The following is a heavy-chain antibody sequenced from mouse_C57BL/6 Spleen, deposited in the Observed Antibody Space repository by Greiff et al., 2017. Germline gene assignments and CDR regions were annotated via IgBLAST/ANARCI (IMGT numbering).Heavy chain of an antibody. CDR1: GYTFTSYW. J-gene: IGHJ4*01. CDR3: ARTGSYYAMDY. D-gene: IGHD4-1*01. CDR2: IYPSDSET. V-gene: IGHV1-61*01. Sequence: QVQLQQSGAELVRPGSSVKLSCKASGYTFTSYWLDWVKQRPGQGLEWIGNIYPSDSETHYTQKFKDKATLTVDKSSSTAYMQLSSLTSEDSAVYYGARTGSYYAMDYGGQGTSVTVSS.